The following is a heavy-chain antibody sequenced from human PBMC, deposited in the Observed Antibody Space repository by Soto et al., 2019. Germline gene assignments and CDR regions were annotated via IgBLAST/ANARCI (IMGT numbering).Heavy chain of an antibody. V-gene: IGHV3-30-3*01. Sequence: GGSLRLSCAASGFTFNIYALHWVRQAPGKGLEWVAVISFDGTKEYYSDSVKGRFTISRDNLKNTLYLQMNNLRVEDAALYFCAREDDYGYRYINYGLDVRGQGTTVTVSS. D-gene: IGHD4-17*01. CDR3: AREDDYGYRYINYGLDV. J-gene: IGHJ6*02. CDR1: GFTFNIYA. CDR2: ISFDGTKE.